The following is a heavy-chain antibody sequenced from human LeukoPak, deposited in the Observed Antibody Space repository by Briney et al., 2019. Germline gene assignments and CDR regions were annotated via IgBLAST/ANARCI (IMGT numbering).Heavy chain of an antibody. CDR2: INPHSGGA. V-gene: IGHV1-2*02. CDR3: ARETYFDTTGHYGWFDP. D-gene: IGHD3-22*01. Sequence: GASVKVSCKASGYMFTYYYLHWVRQAPGQGLEWMGWINPHSGGADLAPKFQGRVTMTRDTSINKTYMELTSLISDDTAVYYCARETYFDTTGHYGWFDPWGQGTLVTVSS. CDR1: GYMFTYYY. J-gene: IGHJ5*02.